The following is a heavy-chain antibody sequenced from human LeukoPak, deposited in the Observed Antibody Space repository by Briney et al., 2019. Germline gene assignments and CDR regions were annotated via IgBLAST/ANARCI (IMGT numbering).Heavy chain of an antibody. CDR3: ARGDYYGSGTYKGDF. CDR1: GYTFTSYG. D-gene: IGHD3-10*01. J-gene: IGHJ4*02. V-gene: IGHV1-18*01. CDR2: ISAYNGNT. Sequence: ASVKVSCKASGYTFTSYGISWVRQAPGQGLEWMGWISAYNGNTNYAQKLQGRVTMTTDTSTSTAYMELRSLRSDDTAVYYCARGDYYGSGTYKGDFWGQGTLVTVSS.